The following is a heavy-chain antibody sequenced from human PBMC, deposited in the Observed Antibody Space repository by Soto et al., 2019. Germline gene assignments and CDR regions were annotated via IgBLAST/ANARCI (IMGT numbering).Heavy chain of an antibody. CDR3: TKGKHALISRFDS. Sequence: EVQLLESGGGLVQPGGSLRLSCAASGFTFSSYAMGWVRQAPGKGLEWVSSIGVSSSVTYYADSVKGRFTISRDDSKNTFSLKINSLRADDPALYFCTKGKHALISRFDSGGRGTLVTVSS. D-gene: IGHD2-2*01. J-gene: IGHJ4*02. V-gene: IGHV3-23*01. CDR1: GFTFSSYA. CDR2: IGVSSSVT.